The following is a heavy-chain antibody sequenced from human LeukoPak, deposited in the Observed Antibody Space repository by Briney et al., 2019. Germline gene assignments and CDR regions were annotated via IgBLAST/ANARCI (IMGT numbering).Heavy chain of an antibody. CDR1: GFSFSGYI. J-gene: IGHJ3*01. Sequence: GGSLRLSCAASGFSFSGYIIHWVRQASGKGLEWIGRIKSKSNNYETAYAAPVKGRITISRDDSNNAAYLELSSLKTEDTAVYYCTLGCSSGRLGAFDVWGQGTMVTVSS. CDR2: IKSKSNNYET. V-gene: IGHV3-73*01. D-gene: IGHD6-19*01. CDR3: TLGCSSGRLGAFDV.